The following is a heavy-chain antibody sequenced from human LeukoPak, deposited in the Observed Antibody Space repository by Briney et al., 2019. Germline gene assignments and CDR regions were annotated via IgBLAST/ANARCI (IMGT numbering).Heavy chain of an antibody. CDR2: MNPNSGNT. J-gene: IGHJ4*02. D-gene: IGHD5-24*01. Sequence: ASVKVSCKASGYTFTSYDINWVRQATGQGLEWMGWMNPNSGNTGYAQKFQGRVTMTRNTSISTAYMELSSLRSENPAQYYCAIARRGMATIHDYYFDYWGQGTLVTVSS. CDR3: AIARRGMATIHDYYFDY. CDR1: GYTFTSYD. V-gene: IGHV1-8*01.